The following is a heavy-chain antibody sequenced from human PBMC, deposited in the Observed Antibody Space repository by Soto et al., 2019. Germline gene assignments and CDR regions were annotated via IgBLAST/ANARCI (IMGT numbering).Heavy chain of an antibody. CDR1: GYTFTSYG. Sequence: ASVKVSCKASGYTFTSYGISWVRQAPGQGLEWMGWISAYNGNTNYAQKLQGRVTMTTDTSTSTAYMELRSLRSDDTAVYYCAREEDIVVVPATNDYGMDVWGQGTKVTVSS. J-gene: IGHJ6*02. CDR3: AREEDIVVVPATNDYGMDV. CDR2: ISAYNGNT. V-gene: IGHV1-18*01. D-gene: IGHD2-2*01.